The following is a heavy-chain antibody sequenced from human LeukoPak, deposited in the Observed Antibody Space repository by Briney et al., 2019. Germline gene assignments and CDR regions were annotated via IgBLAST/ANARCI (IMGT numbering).Heavy chain of an antibody. CDR1: GFTFSSYE. CDR3: ARDTAMVFDY. D-gene: IGHD5-18*01. CDR2: ISSSSSYI. J-gene: IGHJ4*02. Sequence: GGSLRLSCAASGFTFSSYEMNWVRQAPGKGLEWVSSISSSSSYIYYADSVKGRFTISRDNAKNSLYLQMNSLRAEDTAVYYCARDTAMVFDYWGQGTLVTVSS. V-gene: IGHV3-21*01.